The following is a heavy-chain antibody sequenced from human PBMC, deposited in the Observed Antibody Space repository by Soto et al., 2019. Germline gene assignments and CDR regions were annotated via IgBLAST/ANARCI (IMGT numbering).Heavy chain of an antibody. D-gene: IGHD4-17*01. V-gene: IGHV3-66*01. CDR3: ARDGTVTSGGGGN. CDR1: GFTVSSNY. Sequence: EVQLVESGGGLVQPGGSLRLSFAASGFTVSSNYMSWVRQAPGKGLEWVSVIYSGGSTYYADSVKGRFTISRENSNHTLYLQMNSLGAEDTAVDCCARDGTVTSGGGGNWGQGTMVSVSS. J-gene: IGHJ4*02. CDR2: IYSGGST.